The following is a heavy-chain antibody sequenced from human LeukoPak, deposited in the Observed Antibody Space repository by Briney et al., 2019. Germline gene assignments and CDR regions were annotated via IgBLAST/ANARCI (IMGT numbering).Heavy chain of an antibody. CDR2: ISNSSSYI. D-gene: IGHD6-13*01. V-gene: IGHV3-21*01. CDR3: ARGIADYFDY. Sequence: PGGSLRLSCAASGFTFSSYSMNWVRQAPGKGLEWVSSISNSSSYIYYADSVKGRFTISRDNAKNSLYLQMNSLRAEDTAVYYCARGIADYFDYWGQGTLVTVCS. J-gene: IGHJ4*02. CDR1: GFTFSSYS.